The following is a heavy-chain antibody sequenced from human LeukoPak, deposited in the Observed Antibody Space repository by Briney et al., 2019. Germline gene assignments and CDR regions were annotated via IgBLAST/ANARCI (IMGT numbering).Heavy chain of an antibody. CDR2: ICSGGST. CDR1: GFTVSSNY. CDR3: ARALYYYDSSGYYTPG. D-gene: IGHD3-22*01. J-gene: IGHJ4*02. Sequence: GGSLRLSCAASGFTVSSNYMSWVRQAPGKGLEWVSVICSGGSTYYADSVKGRFTISRDNAKNSLYLQMNTLRAEDTAFYYCARALYYYDSSGYYTPGWGQGTLVTVSS. V-gene: IGHV3-53*01.